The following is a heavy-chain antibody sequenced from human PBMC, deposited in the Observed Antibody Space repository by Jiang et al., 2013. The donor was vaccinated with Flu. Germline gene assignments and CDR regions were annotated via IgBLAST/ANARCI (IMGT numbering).Heavy chain of an antibody. CDR3: ARHRTYYYDSSGYRS. D-gene: IGHD3-22*01. V-gene: IGHV4-39*01. CDR1: GGSISSSSYY. Sequence: KPSETLSLTCTVSGGSISSSSYYWGWIRQPPGKGLEWIGSIYYSGSTYYNPSLKSRVTISVDTSKNQFSLKLSSVTAADTAVYYCARHRTYYYDSSGYRSWGQGTLVTVSS. CDR2: IYYSGST. J-gene: IGHJ4*02.